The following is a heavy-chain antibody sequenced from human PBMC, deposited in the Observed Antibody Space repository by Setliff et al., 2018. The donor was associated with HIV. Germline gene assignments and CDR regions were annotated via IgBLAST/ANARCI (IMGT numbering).Heavy chain of an antibody. D-gene: IGHD5-18*01. J-gene: IGHJ4*02. CDR3: VTGVTAY. CDR1: GYTFIDYY. Sequence: GASVKVSCKASGYTFIDYYIHWVQQAPGKGLEWMGRIDPEDDEIIYAEKFQGRITIKADTSTDTAYMELTNLRSEDTAMYFCVTGVTAYWGQGTLVTVSS. CDR2: IDPEDDEI. V-gene: IGHV1-69-2*01.